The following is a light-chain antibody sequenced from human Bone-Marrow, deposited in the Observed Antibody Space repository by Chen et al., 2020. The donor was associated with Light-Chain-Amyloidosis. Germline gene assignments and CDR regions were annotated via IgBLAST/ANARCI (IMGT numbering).Light chain of an antibody. J-gene: IGKJ4*01. Sequence: EIVLTQSPAMPVLSPGERATLSCRASQSVGTYLAWYQQKPGQAPRLLIYAASNRATGIPARFSGRGSGTGFTLSISSLEPEDFAVYYCQQRGNWPLAFGGGTKVDI. CDR1: QSVGTY. V-gene: IGKV3-11*01. CDR3: QQRGNWPLA. CDR2: AAS.